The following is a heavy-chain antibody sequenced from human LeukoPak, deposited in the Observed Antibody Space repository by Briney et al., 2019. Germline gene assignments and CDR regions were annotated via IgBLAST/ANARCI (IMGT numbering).Heavy chain of an antibody. CDR2: IRYDGSNE. V-gene: IGHV3-30*02. J-gene: IGHJ4*02. CDR3: ARGSVVVYGQGIDY. D-gene: IGHD2-15*01. Sequence: GGSLRLSFAASGFTFRNYGMHWVRQAPGKGLEWVAFIRYDGSNEYYADSVKGRFTISRDNSKNTLNSKNMLYLQMNSLRAEDTAVYYCARGSVVVYGQGIDYWGQGTLVTVSS. CDR1: GFTFRNYG.